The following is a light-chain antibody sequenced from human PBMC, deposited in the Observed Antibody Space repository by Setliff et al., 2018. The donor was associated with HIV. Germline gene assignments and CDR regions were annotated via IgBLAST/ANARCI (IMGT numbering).Light chain of an antibody. Sequence: QSVLTQPPSASGTPGQRVTISCSGSSSNIGSNSVSWYQSLPGTAPQLLLYRNNQRPSGVPDRFSASKSGTSASLAISGLQSEDEADYYCAAWDDTLNGLMFGAGTKVTVL. J-gene: IGLJ3*02. CDR2: RNN. CDR3: AAWDDTLNGLM. CDR1: SSNIGSNS. V-gene: IGLV1-44*01.